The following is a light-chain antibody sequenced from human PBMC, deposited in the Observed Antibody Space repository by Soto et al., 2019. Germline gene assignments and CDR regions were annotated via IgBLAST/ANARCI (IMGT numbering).Light chain of an antibody. Sequence: DIQMTQSPSTLSGSVGDRVTITCRASQTISSWLAWYQQKPGKAPKSLIYAASSLQSGVPSRFSGSGSGTEFTLTISGLQPEDFATYYCLQHYYYPPWTFGQGTKVDIK. CDR3: LQHYYYPPWT. CDR2: AAS. J-gene: IGKJ1*01. V-gene: IGKV1-17*01. CDR1: QTISSW.